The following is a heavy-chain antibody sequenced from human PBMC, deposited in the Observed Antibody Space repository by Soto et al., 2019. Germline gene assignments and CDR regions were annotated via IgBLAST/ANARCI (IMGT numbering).Heavy chain of an antibody. CDR3: LYMGVRRNLCWTRLGN. D-gene: IGHD3-16*01. V-gene: IGHV3-23*01. CDR2: ISGSGGST. Sequence: PGGSMSHRCVAAEVTISAYSCRCIRQEPRKGLEWVSAISGSGGSTYYADFVKGRFTISSDNSKNTLYLQMNSLRAEDTAVYYGLYMGVRRNLCWTRLGNWGQGTVVTVSS. CDR1: EVTISAYS. J-gene: IGHJ4*01.